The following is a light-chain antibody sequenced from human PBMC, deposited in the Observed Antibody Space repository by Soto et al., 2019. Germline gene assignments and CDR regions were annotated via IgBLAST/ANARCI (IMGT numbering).Light chain of an antibody. CDR1: QSVSSSF. CDR3: QQYGSSSMYT. J-gene: IGKJ2*01. CDR2: GAS. V-gene: IGKV3-20*01. Sequence: EIVLTQSPGTLSLSPGERATLSCRASQSVSSSFLAWYQQKPGQAPRLLIYGASSRATGIPDGFSGSGSGTDFTLSISRLEPEDFAVYYCQQYGSSSMYTFGQGTQLEIK.